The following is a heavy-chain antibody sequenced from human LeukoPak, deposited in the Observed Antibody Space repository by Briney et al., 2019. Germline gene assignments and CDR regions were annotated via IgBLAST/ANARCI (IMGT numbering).Heavy chain of an antibody. J-gene: IGHJ4*02. CDR2: IFNTGNT. CDR1: GGSINSHY. CDR3: ASRPADTTWYGVFDY. Sequence: SETLSLTCSVSGGSINSHYWSWIRQPPGERLEWLGYIFNTGNTNYNPSLASRVTMSVDTSRAQFFLRLSPVTAADTAIYYCASRPADTTWYGVFDYWSQGTLVTVSS. D-gene: IGHD3-10*01. V-gene: IGHV4-59*11.